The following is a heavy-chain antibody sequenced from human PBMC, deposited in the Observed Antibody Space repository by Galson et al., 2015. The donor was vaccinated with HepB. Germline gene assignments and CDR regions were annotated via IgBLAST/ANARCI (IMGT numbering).Heavy chain of an antibody. J-gene: IGHJ4*02. CDR3: ARSCNYDFWSGSPTLFDY. CDR1: GFTFSSYS. V-gene: IGHV3-21*01. Sequence: SLRLSCAASGFTFSSYSMNWVRQAPGKGLEWVSSISSSSSYIYYADSVKGRFTISRDNAKNSLYLQMNSLRAEDTAVYYCARSCNYDFWSGSPTLFDYWGQGTLVTVSS. CDR2: ISSSSSYI. D-gene: IGHD3-3*01.